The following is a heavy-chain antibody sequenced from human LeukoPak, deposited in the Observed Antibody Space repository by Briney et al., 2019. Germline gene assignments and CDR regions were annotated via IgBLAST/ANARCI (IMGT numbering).Heavy chain of an antibody. D-gene: IGHD3-3*01. Sequence: SQTLALTCTVSIRSIIIYYWRWIRQPSGRGREWIGYIHYSGSPNYHPSLKSRVPISVDTAKTQVSLKLGSVTAADTAVYCCAGVENDFWSAYAYYGRDVWGQGTTVTVSS. J-gene: IGHJ6*02. CDR1: IRSIIIYY. CDR2: IHYSGSP. V-gene: IGHV4-59*01. CDR3: AGVENDFWSAYAYYGRDV.